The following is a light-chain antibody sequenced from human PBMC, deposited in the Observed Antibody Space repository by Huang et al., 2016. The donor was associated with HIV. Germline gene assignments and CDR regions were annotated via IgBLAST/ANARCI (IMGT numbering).Light chain of an antibody. CDR2: GSS. CDR1: RSVSNN. Sequence: EIVMTQSPATLSVSPGQRVTLSCRANRSVSNNLAWYQQRHGQAPRLLVYGSSTRAPGIPARFSGSVSGTDFSLTISSLQSEDFALYYCHQYNNWLLSFGGGTRV. V-gene: IGKV3-15*01. J-gene: IGKJ4*01. CDR3: HQYNNWLLS.